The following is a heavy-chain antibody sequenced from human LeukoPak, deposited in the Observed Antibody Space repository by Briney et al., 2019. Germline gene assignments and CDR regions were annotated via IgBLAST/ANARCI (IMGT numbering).Heavy chain of an antibody. CDR2: ISYDGGNK. J-gene: IGHJ4*02. CDR1: GFTFSGYA. D-gene: IGHD1-26*01. CDR3: ARRGATWDLLY. V-gene: IGHV3-30-3*01. Sequence: GGSLRLSCAASGFTFSGYAMHWVRQAPGKGLEWMAVISYDGGNKYYADSVKGRFTISRDSSKGTLYLQMNSLTTEDTAVYYCARRGATWDLLYWGQGTLVTVSS.